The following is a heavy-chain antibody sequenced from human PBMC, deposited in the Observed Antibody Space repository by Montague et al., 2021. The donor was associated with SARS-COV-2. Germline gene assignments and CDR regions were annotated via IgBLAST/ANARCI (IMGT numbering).Heavy chain of an antibody. V-gene: IGHV3-48*03. D-gene: IGHD2-21*01. Sequence: SLSLSCSASGFIFSRYELTWVRQAPGKGLEWISYISSSGGGSTKHYTGSVKGRFTISSDNAKNSLYLQMNSLRVEDTAIYYCARDRDWDDWCGMDVWGQGTTVTVSS. CDR1: GFIFSRYE. CDR3: ARDRDWDDWCGMDV. J-gene: IGHJ6*02. CDR2: ISSSGGGSTK.